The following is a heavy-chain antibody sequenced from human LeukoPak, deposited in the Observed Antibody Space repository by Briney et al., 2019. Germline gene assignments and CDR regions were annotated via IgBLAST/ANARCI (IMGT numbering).Heavy chain of an antibody. Sequence: SETLSLTCTVSGGSISSYYWSWIRQPAGKGLEWIGRIYTSGSTNYNPSLKSRVTMSVDTSKNQSSLKLSSVTAADTAVYYCARSPARYCSSTSCPPDYWGQGTLVTVSS. J-gene: IGHJ4*02. CDR2: IYTSGST. V-gene: IGHV4-4*07. D-gene: IGHD2-2*01. CDR3: ARSPARYCSSTSCPPDY. CDR1: GGSISSYY.